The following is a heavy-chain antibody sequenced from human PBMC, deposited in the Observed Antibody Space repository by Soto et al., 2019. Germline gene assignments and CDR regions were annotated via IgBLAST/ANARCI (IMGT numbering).Heavy chain of an antibody. Sequence: EVQLLESGGGLVQPGGSLRLSCAASGFTFSSYAMSWVRQAPGKGLEWVSAISGSGGSTYYADSVKGRFTISRDNSKNTLYLQMNSLRPEDTAVYYCAKGSIVVVTAPYFEYWGQGTLVTVSS. V-gene: IGHV3-23*01. CDR2: ISGSGGST. D-gene: IGHD2-21*02. J-gene: IGHJ4*02. CDR3: AKGSIVVVTAPYFEY. CDR1: GFTFSSYA.